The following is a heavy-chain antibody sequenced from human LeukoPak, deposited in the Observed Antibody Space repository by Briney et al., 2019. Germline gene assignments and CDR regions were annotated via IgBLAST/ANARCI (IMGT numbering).Heavy chain of an antibody. J-gene: IGHJ4*02. CDR1: GFTFDDYG. CDR2: INWNGGST. Sequence: GGSLRLSCAASGFTFDDYGMNWVRQAPGKGLEWVSGINWNGGSTGYADSVKGRFTISRDNAKNSLYLQMNSLRAEDTAVYYCARDSCSGGSCYRPYYFDYWGQGTLVTVSS. D-gene: IGHD2-15*01. CDR3: ARDSCSGGSCYRPYYFDY. V-gene: IGHV3-20*04.